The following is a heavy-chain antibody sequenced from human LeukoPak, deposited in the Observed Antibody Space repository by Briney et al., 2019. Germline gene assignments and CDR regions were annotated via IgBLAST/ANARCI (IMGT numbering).Heavy chain of an antibody. J-gene: IGHJ3*02. V-gene: IGHV4-34*01. CDR3: ASGAELLWFGELGPIDAFDI. Sequence: SETLSLTCAVYGGSFSGYYWSWIRQPPGKGLEWIGEINHSGSTNYNPSLKSRVTISVDTSKNQFSLKLSSVTAADTAVYYCASGAELLWFGELGPIDAFDIWGQGTMVTVSS. CDR2: INHSGST. D-gene: IGHD3-10*01. CDR1: GGSFSGYY.